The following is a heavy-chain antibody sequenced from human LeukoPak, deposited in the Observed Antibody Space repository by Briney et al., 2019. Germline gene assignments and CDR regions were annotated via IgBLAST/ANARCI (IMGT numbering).Heavy chain of an antibody. D-gene: IGHD3-3*01. Sequence: PSETLSLTCTVSGGSITTYYWSWIRQPAGKGLEWIGRFFTSGTTNYNPSLKSRVTMSVDTSKNQFSLKLSSVTAADTAVYYCARTLGTVLRFLEWLYYFDYWGQGTLVTVSS. V-gene: IGHV4-4*07. CDR2: FFTSGTT. J-gene: IGHJ4*02. CDR1: GGSITTYY. CDR3: ARTLGTVLRFLEWLYYFDY.